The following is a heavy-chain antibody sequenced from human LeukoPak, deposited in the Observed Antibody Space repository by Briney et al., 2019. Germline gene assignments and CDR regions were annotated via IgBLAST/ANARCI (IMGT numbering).Heavy chain of an antibody. V-gene: IGHV3-30*02. D-gene: IGHD6-13*01. CDR3: AKCPGGAAAGSLRYNWFDP. J-gene: IGHJ5*02. CDR1: GFTFSSYG. CDR2: IRYDGSNK. Sequence: GGSLRLSCAASGFTFSSYGMHWVRQAPGKGLEWVAFIRYDGSNKYYADSVKGRFTISRDNSKNTLYLQMNSLRAEDTAVYYCAKCPGGAAAGSLRYNWFDPWGQGTLVTVSS.